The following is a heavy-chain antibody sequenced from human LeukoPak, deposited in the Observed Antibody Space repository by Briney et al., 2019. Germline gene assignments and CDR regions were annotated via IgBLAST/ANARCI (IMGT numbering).Heavy chain of an antibody. CDR2: IYYSGST. CDR3: ARGEYSSSLIPFDY. Sequence: SETLSLTCTVSGGSISSSSYYWGWIRQPPGKGLEWIGSIYYSGSTYYNPSLRSRVTISVDTSKNQFSLRLISVTAADTAVYYCARGEYSSSLIPFDYWGQGTLVTVSS. J-gene: IGHJ4*02. D-gene: IGHD6-6*01. CDR1: GGSISSSSYY. V-gene: IGHV4-39*07.